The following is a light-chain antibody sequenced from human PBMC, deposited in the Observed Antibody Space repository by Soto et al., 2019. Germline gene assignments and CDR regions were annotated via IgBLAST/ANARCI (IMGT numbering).Light chain of an antibody. V-gene: IGLV2-23*01. CDR2: EGS. CDR1: SSDVGSYNL. Sequence: QSALTQPASASGSPGQSITISCTGTSSDVGSYNLVSWYQQHPGKAPKLMIYEGSKRPSGVSNRFSGSKSGNTASLTISGLQAEDEDDYYCSSYAGSSTVVFGGGTKLTVL. CDR3: SSYAGSSTVV. J-gene: IGLJ2*01.